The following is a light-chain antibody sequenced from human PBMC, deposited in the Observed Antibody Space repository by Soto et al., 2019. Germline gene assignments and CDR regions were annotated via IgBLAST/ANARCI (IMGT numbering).Light chain of an antibody. CDR1: QSISRC. CDR3: QQYNS. J-gene: IGKJ4*01. Sequence: IQNTQSPASQNASVGDRVTSACRASQSISRCLGWDQQKPGKAPNLMNYKASSLESGVTSRFSGSGSGTEFTLTISSLQPDDFATYYCQQYNSFGGGTNVDIK. V-gene: IGKV1-5*03. CDR2: KAS.